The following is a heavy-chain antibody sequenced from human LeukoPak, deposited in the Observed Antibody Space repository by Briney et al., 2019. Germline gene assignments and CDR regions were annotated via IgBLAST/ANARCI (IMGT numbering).Heavy chain of an antibody. Sequence: SETLSLTCTVSGGSISSYYWSWIRQPPGKGLEWIGYIYYSGSTNYNPSLKSRVTISVDTSKNQFSLKLSSVTAADTAVYYCARVSAQDYYMDVWGKGTTVTVSS. D-gene: IGHD1-26*01. CDR1: GGSISSYY. J-gene: IGHJ6*03. CDR3: ARVSAQDYYMDV. V-gene: IGHV4-59*01. CDR2: IYYSGST.